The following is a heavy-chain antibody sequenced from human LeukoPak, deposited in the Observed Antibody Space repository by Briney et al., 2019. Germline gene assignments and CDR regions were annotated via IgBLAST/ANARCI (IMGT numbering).Heavy chain of an antibody. CDR1: GFTFDDYA. CDR2: ITWNSDRK. J-gene: IGHJ4*02. Sequence: PGGSLRLSCAASGFTFDDYAMHWVRQAPGKGLEWVSGITWNSDRKGYADSVKGRFTISRDNSKNTLYLQMNTLRADDTAVYYCAKDHGSSDWYYFDYWGQGTLVTVSS. D-gene: IGHD2-2*01. CDR3: AKDHGSSDWYYFDY. V-gene: IGHV3-9*01.